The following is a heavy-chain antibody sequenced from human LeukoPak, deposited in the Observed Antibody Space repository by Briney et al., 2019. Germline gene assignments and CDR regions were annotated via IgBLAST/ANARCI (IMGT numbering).Heavy chain of an antibody. D-gene: IGHD3-22*01. CDR2: IASSSNTI. CDR3: ARDPWSTMVVEDEYFQY. V-gene: IGHV3-48*02. CDR1: GFTFNSYG. Sequence: RSGGSLRLSCAASGFTFNSYGMNWVRPAPGKGLEWGSYIASSSNTIYYADSVKGRFTISRDNAKNSLYLQMNSLRHEDTAVYYCARDPWSTMVVEDEYFQYWGQGTQVTVSS. J-gene: IGHJ1*01.